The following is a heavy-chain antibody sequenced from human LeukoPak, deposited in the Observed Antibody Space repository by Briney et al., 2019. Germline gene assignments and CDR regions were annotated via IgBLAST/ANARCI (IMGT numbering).Heavy chain of an antibody. CDR2: VNPNSGGT. V-gene: IGHV1-2*02. J-gene: IGHJ4*02. CDR1: EDIFSGHY. Sequence: ASVKVSCKASEDIFSGHYIHWMRQAPGQGLEWMGWVNPNSGGTNYAQKFQGRVTMTRDTSISTAYMELSRLRSDDTAVYYCARGPDDYGDYGWTDYWGQGTLVTVSS. CDR3: ARGPDDYGDYGWTDY. D-gene: IGHD4-17*01.